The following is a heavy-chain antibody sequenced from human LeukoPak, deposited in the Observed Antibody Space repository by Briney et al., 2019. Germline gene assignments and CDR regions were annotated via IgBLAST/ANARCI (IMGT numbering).Heavy chain of an antibody. CDR2: IWHTGST. CDR1: GGSISSDTYS. D-gene: IGHD4-11*01. V-gene: IGHV4-30-2*01. Sequence: SQTLSLTCAVSGGSISSDTYSWNWIRQPPGRGLEWIGYIWHTGSTYYTPSLKSRVTISVDRSKNQFSLKLSSVTAADTAVYYCARDTGPWGQGTLVTVSS. J-gene: IGHJ5*02. CDR3: ARDTGP.